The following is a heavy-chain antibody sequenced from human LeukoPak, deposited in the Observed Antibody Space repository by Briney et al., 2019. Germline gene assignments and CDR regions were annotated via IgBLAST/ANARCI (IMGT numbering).Heavy chain of an antibody. CDR2: IKSKNDGWQI. V-gene: IGHV3-15*01. CDR3: TTYGSGSYYSSGLDY. J-gene: IGHJ4*02. Sequence: GGSVTLSRLSSGLTFSKDWMSELGQARAKGREWVGRIKSKNDGWQIDYGAPVKGRFTISRDRSENTLYVQMNSLKTEDTAVYYCTTYGSGSYYSSGLDYWGQGSEVTVSS. D-gene: IGHD3-10*01. CDR1: GLTFSKDW.